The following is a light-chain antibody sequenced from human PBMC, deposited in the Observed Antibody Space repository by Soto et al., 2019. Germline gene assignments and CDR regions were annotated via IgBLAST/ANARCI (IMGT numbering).Light chain of an antibody. Sequence: DIQMTQSPSSVSASVGDRVTITCRASQGISNWLAWYQQQPGKAPKLLIYGASSLQSGVPPRFSGGGSGTHFTLIISSLQPEDFATYYCQQTHTFRPLTFGGGTKVEI. CDR1: QGISNW. V-gene: IGKV1-12*01. CDR3: QQTHTFRPLT. CDR2: GAS. J-gene: IGKJ4*01.